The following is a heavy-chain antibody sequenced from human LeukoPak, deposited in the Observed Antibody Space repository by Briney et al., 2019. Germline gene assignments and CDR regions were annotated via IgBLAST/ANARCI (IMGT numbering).Heavy chain of an antibody. CDR1: GGSISSYY. CDR3: ARDSDYVWGSYRRHDY. CDR2: IYYSGST. V-gene: IGHV4-59*01. Sequence: SETLSLTCTVSGGSISSYYWSWIRQPPGKGLEWIGYIYYSGSTNYNPSLKSRVTISVDTSKNQFSLKLSSVTAADTAVYYCARDSDYVWGSYRRHDYWGQGTLVTVSS. D-gene: IGHD3-16*02. J-gene: IGHJ4*02.